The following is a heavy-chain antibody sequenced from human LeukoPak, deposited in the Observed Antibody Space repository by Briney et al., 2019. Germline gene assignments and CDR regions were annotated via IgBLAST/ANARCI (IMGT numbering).Heavy chain of an antibody. J-gene: IGHJ5*02. V-gene: IGHV4-39*01. Sequence: SETLSLTCTVSGGSISSSSFLWGWIRRPPGEGLEWVANIFYSGTTYYNPSLQSRLTISVDTSKNQFSLKLNSVTAADTAVYYCARYSTSSGWLDPWGQGTLVTVSS. D-gene: IGHD6-6*01. CDR1: GGSISSSSFL. CDR2: IFYSGTT. CDR3: ARYSTSSGWLDP.